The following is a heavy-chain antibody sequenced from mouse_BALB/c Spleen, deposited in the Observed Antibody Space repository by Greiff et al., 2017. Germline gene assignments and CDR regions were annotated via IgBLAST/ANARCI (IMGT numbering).Heavy chain of an antibody. V-gene: IGHV1-5*01. Sequence: EVQGVESGTVLARPGASVKMSCKASGYSFTSYWMHWVKQRPGQGLEWIGAIYPGNSDTSYNQKFKGKAKLTAVTSASTAYMELSSLTNEDSAVYYCTRSGRGYAMDYWGQGTSVTVSS. CDR1: GYSFTSYW. CDR2: IYPGNSDT. J-gene: IGHJ4*01. CDR3: TRSGRGYAMDY. D-gene: IGHD3-1*01.